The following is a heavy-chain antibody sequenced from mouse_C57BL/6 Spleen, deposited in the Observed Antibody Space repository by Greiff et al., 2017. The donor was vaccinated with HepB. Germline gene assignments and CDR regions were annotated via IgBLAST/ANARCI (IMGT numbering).Heavy chain of an antibody. CDR2: INPSSGYT. CDR1: GYTFTSYW. Sequence: VQRVESGAELAKPGASVKLSCKASGYTFTSYWMHWVKQRPGQGLEWIGYINPSSGYTKYNQKFKDKATLTADKSSSTAYMQLSSLTYEDSAVYYCARSLYYDYDGDYFDYWGQGTTLTVSS. D-gene: IGHD2-4*01. V-gene: IGHV1-7*01. CDR3: ARSLYYDYDGDYFDY. J-gene: IGHJ2*01.